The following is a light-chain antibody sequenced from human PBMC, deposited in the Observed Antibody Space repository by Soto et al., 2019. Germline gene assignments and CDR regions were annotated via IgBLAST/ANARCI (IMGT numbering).Light chain of an antibody. CDR3: QQYGSTPWP. CDR1: QRVTNNF. CDR2: DAT. J-gene: IGKJ1*01. V-gene: IGKV3D-20*01. Sequence: VLLTQFPGTLSLSPGETATLSCGASQRVTNNFLGWYQQKPGLPPRLLIYDATSRANGIPERFSGRGSGTHFTLTISGLEPEDFAVYFCQQYGSTPWPFGRGTKVDMK.